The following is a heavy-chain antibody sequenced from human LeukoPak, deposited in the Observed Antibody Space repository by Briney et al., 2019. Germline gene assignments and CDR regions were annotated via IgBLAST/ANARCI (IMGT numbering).Heavy chain of an antibody. Sequence: PGGSLRLSCAASGLTLSNYVMTWVRQTPGRGLEWVSSITGSADKTYYADSVRGRFTISRDNAKNMVSLQMNSLRAEDTAVYYCTRVSYSAHWYFDVWGRGTQVTVSS. V-gene: IGHV3-23*01. CDR2: ITGSADKT. CDR1: GLTLSNYV. D-gene: IGHD2-15*01. J-gene: IGHJ2*01. CDR3: TRVSYSAHWYFDV.